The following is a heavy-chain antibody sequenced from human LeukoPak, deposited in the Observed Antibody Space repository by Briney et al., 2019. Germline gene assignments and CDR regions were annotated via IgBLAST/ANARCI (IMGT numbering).Heavy chain of an antibody. CDR1: GGSFSGYY. CDR3: ARVSSGYYYYYYYYMDV. CDR2: INHSGST. Sequence: SETLSLTCAVYGGSFSGYYWSWIRQPPGKGLEWIGEINHSGSTNYNPSLKSQVTISVDTSKNQFSLKLSSVTAADTAVYYCARVSSGYYYYYYYYMDVWGKGTTVTVSS. V-gene: IGHV4-34*01. D-gene: IGHD3-22*01. J-gene: IGHJ6*03.